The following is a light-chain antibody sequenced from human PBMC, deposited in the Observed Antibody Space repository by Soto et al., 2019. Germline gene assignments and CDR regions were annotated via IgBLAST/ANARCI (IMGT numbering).Light chain of an antibody. V-gene: IGKV1-33*01. CDR1: QDISNS. Sequence: DIQMTQSPSSLSASVGDRVTITCQASQDISNSLNWYQQKPGKAPKLLIYDASNLETGVPSRFSGSGSGTDFTFTISSLQPEDIATYYCQQYDNPYTFGQGTKLEIK. CDR2: DAS. CDR3: QQYDNPYT. J-gene: IGKJ2*01.